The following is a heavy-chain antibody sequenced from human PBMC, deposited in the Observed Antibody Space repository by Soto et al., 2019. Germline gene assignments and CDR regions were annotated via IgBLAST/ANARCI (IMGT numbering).Heavy chain of an antibody. D-gene: IGHD3-22*01. J-gene: IGHJ6*02. CDR1: GGTFSSYA. CDR3: ERGGYCYDSSGYPYYYDYRMDV. CDR2: IIPIFGTA. Sequence: TSVKVSCKASGGTFSSYAISWVRQAPGQGLEWMGGIIPIFGTANYAQKFQGRVTINADESTSTAYMELSSLRSEDTAVYYDERGGYCYDSSGYPYYYDYRMDVWGQGSKVTVSS. V-gene: IGHV1-69*13.